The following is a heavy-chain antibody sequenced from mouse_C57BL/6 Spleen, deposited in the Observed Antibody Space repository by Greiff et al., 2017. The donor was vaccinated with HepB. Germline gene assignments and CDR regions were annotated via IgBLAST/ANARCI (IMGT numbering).Heavy chain of an antibody. J-gene: IGHJ4*01. CDR3: ARSLLRYDAMDY. Sequence: VKLMESGAELARPGASVKLSCKASGYTFTSYGISWVKQRTGQGLEWIGEIYPRSGNTYYNEKFKGKATLTADKSSSTAYMELRSLTSEDSAVYFCARSLLRYDAMDYWGQGTSVTVSS. CDR1: GYTFTSYG. CDR2: IYPRSGNT. D-gene: IGHD1-1*01. V-gene: IGHV1-81*01.